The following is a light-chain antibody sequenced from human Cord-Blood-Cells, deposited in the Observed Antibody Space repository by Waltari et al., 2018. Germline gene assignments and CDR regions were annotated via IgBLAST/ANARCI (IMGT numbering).Light chain of an antibody. CDR1: NIGSKS. CDR2: YDS. CDR3: QVWDSSSDHVV. J-gene: IGLJ2*01. Sequence: VAPGKTARITCGGNNIGSKSVHWYQQKPGQAPVLVIYYDSDRPSGIPERFSGSNSGNTATLTISRVEAGDEADYYCQVWDSSSDHVVFGGGTKLTVL. V-gene: IGLV3-21*04.